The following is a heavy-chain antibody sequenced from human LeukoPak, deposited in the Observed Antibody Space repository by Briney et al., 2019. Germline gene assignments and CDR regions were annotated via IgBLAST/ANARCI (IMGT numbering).Heavy chain of an antibody. D-gene: IGHD6-13*01. CDR2: INHSGST. J-gene: IGHJ4*02. CDR3: ARLIAAAGTGNY. CDR1: GGSFSGYY. Sequence: SETLSLTCAVYGGSFSGYYWSWIRLPPGKGLEWIGEINHSGSTNYNPSLKSRVTISVDTSKNQFSLKLSSVTAADTAVYYCARLIAAAGTGNYWGQGTLVTVSS. V-gene: IGHV4-34*01.